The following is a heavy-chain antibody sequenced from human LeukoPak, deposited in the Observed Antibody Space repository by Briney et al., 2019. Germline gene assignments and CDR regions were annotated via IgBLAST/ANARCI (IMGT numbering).Heavy chain of an antibody. CDR1: GFTVSSNY. J-gene: IGHJ4*02. CDR2: IYSGGST. Sequence: GGSLRLSCAASGFTVSSNYMNWVRQAPGKGLEWVSVIYSGGSTNYADSVKGRFTISRDNSKNSLYLQMNSLRAEDTAMYYCTSVEVWFGETGYFDDWGQGTLVTVSS. CDR3: TSVEVWFGETGYFDD. V-gene: IGHV3-53*01. D-gene: IGHD3-10*01.